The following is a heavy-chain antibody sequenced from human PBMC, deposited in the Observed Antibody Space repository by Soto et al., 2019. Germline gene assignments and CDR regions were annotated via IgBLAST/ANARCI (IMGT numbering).Heavy chain of an antibody. Sequence: QVQLVESGGGVVQPGRSLRLSCAASGFTFSTYGMHWVRQAPGKGLEWVAVISYDGSNKYYADSVKGRFTISRDNSKNTLYLQMNRLSPEDTAVYYCAKDLLRPGRAYGMDVWGQGTTVTVSS. J-gene: IGHJ6*02. CDR2: ISYDGSNK. CDR1: GFTFSTYG. CDR3: AKDLLRPGRAYGMDV. V-gene: IGHV3-30*18. D-gene: IGHD6-25*01.